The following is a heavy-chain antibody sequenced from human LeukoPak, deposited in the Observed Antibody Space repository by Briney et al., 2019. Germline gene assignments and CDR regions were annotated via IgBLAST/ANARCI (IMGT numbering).Heavy chain of an antibody. D-gene: IGHD2-2*01. J-gene: IGHJ5*02. CDR2: IYYSGST. CDR1: GGSISSYY. Sequence: SETLSLTCTVSGGSISSYYWSWIRQPPGEGLEWIGYIYYSGSTNYNPSLKSRVTISVDTSKNQFSLKLSSVTAADTAVYYCARHGKVVPAATNWFDPWGQGTLVTVSS. V-gene: IGHV4-59*08. CDR3: ARHGKVVPAATNWFDP.